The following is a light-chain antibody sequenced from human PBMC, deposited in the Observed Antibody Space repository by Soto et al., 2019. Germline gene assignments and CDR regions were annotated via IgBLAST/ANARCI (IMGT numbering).Light chain of an antibody. V-gene: IGKV1-17*01. J-gene: IGKJ1*01. Sequence: DIQMTQSPSSLSASVGDRVTITCRASQDIRNDLGWFQQKPGKAPNRLIYAASSRQSGVPSRFSGSGSGTEFILTISIRQPEDVATYSCLQHNNYPPTFGQGTRVEI. CDR2: AAS. CDR3: LQHNNYPPT. CDR1: QDIRND.